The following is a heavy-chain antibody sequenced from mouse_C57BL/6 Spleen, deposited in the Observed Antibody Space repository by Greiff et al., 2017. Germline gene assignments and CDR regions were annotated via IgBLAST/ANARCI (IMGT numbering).Heavy chain of an antibody. CDR1: GSTFTSYW. D-gene: IGHD4-1*01. J-gene: IGHJ2*01. Sequence: LQPGAELVKPGASVKLSCKASGSTFTSYWLQWVKPRPGQGLEWIAEIDPSASYTHSNQKFKGKATLTVDTSSSTAYLQLSSLTSEDSAVYYCASSGMLDYWGQGTTLTVSS. CDR2: IDPSASYT. V-gene: IGHV1-50*01. CDR3: ASSGMLDY.